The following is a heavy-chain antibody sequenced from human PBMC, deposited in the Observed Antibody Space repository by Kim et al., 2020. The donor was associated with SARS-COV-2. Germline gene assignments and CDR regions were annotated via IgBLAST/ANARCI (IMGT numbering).Heavy chain of an antibody. CDR1: GGSISSSNW. CDR2: IYHSGST. CDR3: ARVPRVRGGLGSDAFDI. V-gene: IGHV4-4*02. D-gene: IGHD3-10*01. J-gene: IGHJ3*02. Sequence: SETLSLTCAVSGGSISSSNWWSWVRQPPGKGLEWIGEIYHSGSTNYNPSLKSRVTISVDKSKNQFSLKLSSVTAADTAVYYCARVPRVRGGLGSDAFDIWGQGTMVTVSS.